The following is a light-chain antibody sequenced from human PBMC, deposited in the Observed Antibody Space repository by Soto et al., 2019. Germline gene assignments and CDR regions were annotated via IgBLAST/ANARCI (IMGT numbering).Light chain of an antibody. J-gene: IGKJ3*01. CDR1: QDISNY. CDR3: QKSNSAPFT. Sequence: DIQMTQSPSSLSASVGDRVTITCRASQDISNYLAWYQQKPGTVPKVLIYAASTLQSGVPSQFSGSGSGTDFTLTISSLQPEDVATYYCQKSNSAPFTFGPGTKVDIK. CDR2: AAS. V-gene: IGKV1-27*01.